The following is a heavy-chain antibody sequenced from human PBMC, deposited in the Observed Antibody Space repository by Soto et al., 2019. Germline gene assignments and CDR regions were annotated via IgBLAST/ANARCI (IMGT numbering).Heavy chain of an antibody. CDR2: ISYDGSNK. J-gene: IGHJ3*02. Sequence: LRLSCAASGFTFSSYAMHWVRQAPGKGLEWVAVISYDGSNKYYADSVKGRFTISRDNSKNTLYLQMNSLRAEDTAVYYCAREPTVVTPVGAFDIWGQGTMVTVSS. D-gene: IGHD4-17*01. CDR1: GFTFSSYA. CDR3: AREPTVVTPVGAFDI. V-gene: IGHV3-30-3*01.